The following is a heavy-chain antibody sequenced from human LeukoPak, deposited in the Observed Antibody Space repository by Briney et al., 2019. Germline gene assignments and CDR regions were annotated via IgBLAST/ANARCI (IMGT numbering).Heavy chain of an antibody. CDR3: ARGGYCSSTGCSDFDY. V-gene: IGHV1-2*02. CDR1: GYTFTGYY. Sequence: ASVKVSCKASGYTFTGYYMHWVRQAPGQGLEWMGWINPNSGGTNYAQKFQGRVTMTRDTSISTAYMELSRLRSDDTAVYYCARGGYCSSTGCSDFDYWGQGTLVTVSS. CDR2: INPNSGGT. J-gene: IGHJ4*02. D-gene: IGHD2-2*01.